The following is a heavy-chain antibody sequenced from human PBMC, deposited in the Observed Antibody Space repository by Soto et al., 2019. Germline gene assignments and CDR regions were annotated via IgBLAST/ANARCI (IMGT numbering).Heavy chain of an antibody. J-gene: IGHJ6*02. D-gene: IGHD3-3*01. CDR1: GYTFTSYA. CDR2: INVDNGNT. Sequence: ASVKVSCKASGYTFTSYAISWVRQAPGEGPEWMGWINVDNGNTKYSQKFQGRVTMTTDTSTSTAYMELRSLGSDDTAVYYCARDRDPFLEWLLYRYYGMDVWGQGTTVTVSS. V-gene: IGHV1-18*01. CDR3: ARDRDPFLEWLLYRYYGMDV.